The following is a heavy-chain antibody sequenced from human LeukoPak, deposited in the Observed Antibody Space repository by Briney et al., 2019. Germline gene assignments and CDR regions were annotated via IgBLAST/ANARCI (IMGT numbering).Heavy chain of an antibody. CDR3: ARGGLWFGELPVYGMDV. Sequence: SETLSLTCAVYGGSFSGYYWSWIRQPPGKGLEWIGEINHSGSTNYNPSLKSRVTISVDTSKDQFSLKLSSVTAADTAVYYCARGGLWFGELPVYGMDVWGQGTTVTVSS. CDR2: INHSGST. D-gene: IGHD3-10*01. CDR1: GGSFSGYY. J-gene: IGHJ6*02. V-gene: IGHV4-34*01.